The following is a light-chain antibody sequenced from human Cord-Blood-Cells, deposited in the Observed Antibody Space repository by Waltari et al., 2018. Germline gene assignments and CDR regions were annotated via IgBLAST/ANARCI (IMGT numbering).Light chain of an antibody. J-gene: IGLJ1*01. Sequence: QSALTQPASVSGSPGQSITISCTGTSSDVGSYNLVSWYQQHPGKAPKLMIYEVSNRPSGVSNRFSGSKSGNTASLTSSGLQAEDEADYYCCSYAGSSTYVFGTGTKVTVL. CDR1: SSDVGSYNL. CDR2: EVS. V-gene: IGLV2-23*02. CDR3: CSYAGSSTYV.